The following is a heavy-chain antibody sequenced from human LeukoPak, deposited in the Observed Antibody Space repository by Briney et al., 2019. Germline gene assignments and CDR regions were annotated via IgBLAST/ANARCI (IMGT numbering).Heavy chain of an antibody. D-gene: IGHD1-26*01. V-gene: IGHV5-51*01. CDR2: IYPGDSDT. CDR3: ARGGWELLTQGYYFDY. Sequence: GESLKISCKASGYSFTTYWIGWVRQMPGKGLEWMGIIYPGDSDTRYSPSFQGQVTISADKSISTAYLQWSSLKASDTAMYYCARGGWELLTQGYYFDYWGQGTLVTVSS. J-gene: IGHJ4*02. CDR1: GYSFTTYW.